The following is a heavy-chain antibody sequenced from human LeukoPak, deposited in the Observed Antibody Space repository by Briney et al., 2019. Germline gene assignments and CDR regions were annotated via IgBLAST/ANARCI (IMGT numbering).Heavy chain of an antibody. V-gene: IGHV2-70*04. CDR2: IDRDDYK. CDR3: ARSGREGSTYMSFDV. CDR1: GFSLSSTGMR. D-gene: IGHD1-26*01. J-gene: IGHJ3*01. Sequence: SGPAPVKPTQTLTLTCTFSGFSLSSTGMRVSWIRQPPGKALVWLARIDRDDYKFYSTYLKTRLTISEDTSKHQVVLTMTNMDPVDTATYYCARSGREGSTYMSFDVWGQGTMVTVSS.